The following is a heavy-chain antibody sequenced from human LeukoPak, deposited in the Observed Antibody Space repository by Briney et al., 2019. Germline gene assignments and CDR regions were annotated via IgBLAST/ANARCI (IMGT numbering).Heavy chain of an antibody. Sequence: ASVKVSCKASGGTFSSYAISWVRQAPGQGLEWMGGIIPIFGTANYAQKFQGRVTITADESTSTAYMELSSLRSEVTAVYYCARDMRYSSSPIDWFDPWGQGTLVTVSS. CDR2: IIPIFGTA. D-gene: IGHD6-13*01. CDR1: GGTFSSYA. V-gene: IGHV1-69*13. CDR3: ARDMRYSSSPIDWFDP. J-gene: IGHJ5*02.